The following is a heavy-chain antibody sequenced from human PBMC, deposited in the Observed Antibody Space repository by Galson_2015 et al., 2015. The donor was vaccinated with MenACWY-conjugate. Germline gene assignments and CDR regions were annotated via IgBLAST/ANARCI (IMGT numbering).Heavy chain of an antibody. D-gene: IGHD2-21*01. CDR2: IKSQTDGGKI. J-gene: IGHJ6*03. CDR1: AFTFSNAY. Sequence: RLSCAGSAFTFSNAYMSWVRQAPGKGLEWVGRIKSQTDGGKIDYAAPVKGRFTISRDDSKNTLYLQMNSLKIEDTAVYYCTTHKPDSWGGLLFHFYMDVWAKGPRSPSP. V-gene: IGHV3-15*01. CDR3: TTHKPDSWGGLLFHFYMDV.